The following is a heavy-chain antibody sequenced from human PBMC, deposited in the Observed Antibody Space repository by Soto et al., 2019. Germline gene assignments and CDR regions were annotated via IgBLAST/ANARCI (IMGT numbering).Heavy chain of an antibody. V-gene: IGHV4-59*01. J-gene: IGHJ3*02. CDR3: AKGYCTNGVCLGDAFDI. CDR1: GGSISSYY. Sequence: SETLYLTCTVSGGSISSYYWSWIRQPPGKGLEWIGYIYYSGSTNYNPSLKSRVTISVDTSKNQFSLKLSSVTAADTAVYYCAKGYCTNGVCLGDAFDIWGQGTMVTVSS. D-gene: IGHD2-8*01. CDR2: IYYSGST.